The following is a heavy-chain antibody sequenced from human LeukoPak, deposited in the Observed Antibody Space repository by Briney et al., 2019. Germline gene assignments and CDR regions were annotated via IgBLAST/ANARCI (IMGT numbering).Heavy chain of an antibody. CDR2: ISAYNGDT. CDR3: ARIAACHLQESFDI. Sequence: GASVKVSCQASGYTFSSYGFSWVRQAPGQGLEWMGWISAYNGDTKYAQRLQGRVTMTTDTSTTTISMELRSLRSDDTAVYYCARIAACHLQESFDIWGQGTMVSVSS. D-gene: IGHD2-15*01. J-gene: IGHJ3*02. V-gene: IGHV1-18*04. CDR1: GYTFSSYG.